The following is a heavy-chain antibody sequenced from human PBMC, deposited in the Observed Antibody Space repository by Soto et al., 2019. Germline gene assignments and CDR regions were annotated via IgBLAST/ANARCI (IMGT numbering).Heavy chain of an antibody. CDR2: ISAYNANT. Sequence: GASVKVSCKASGYTFTNYAVSWVRQAPGQGLEWMGWISAYNANTKYAQKFQGRLTMTTDTSTSTAYMELRSLRSDDTAVYFCARDRFYTSNYGDFLFYWGPGTLVTVSS. CDR3: ARDRFYTSNYGDFLFY. CDR1: GYTFTNYA. J-gene: IGHJ4*02. D-gene: IGHD4-17*01. V-gene: IGHV1-18*01.